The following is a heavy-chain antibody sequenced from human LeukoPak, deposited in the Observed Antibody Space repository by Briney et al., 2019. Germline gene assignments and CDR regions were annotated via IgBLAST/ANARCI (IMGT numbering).Heavy chain of an antibody. J-gene: IGHJ4*02. CDR3: ARVGSVGDFDY. Sequence: SVKVSCKASGGTFSSYAISWLRQAPGQGLEWMGRIIPILGIANYAQKFQGRVTITADKSTSTAYMELSSLRSEDTAVYYCARVGSVGDFDYWGQGTLVTVSS. D-gene: IGHD1-26*01. CDR2: IIPILGIA. CDR1: GGTFSSYA. V-gene: IGHV1-69*04.